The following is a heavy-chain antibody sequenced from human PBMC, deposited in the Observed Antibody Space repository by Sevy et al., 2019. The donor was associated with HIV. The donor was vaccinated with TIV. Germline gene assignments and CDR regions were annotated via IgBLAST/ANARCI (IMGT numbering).Heavy chain of an antibody. CDR3: AKDMVDCSGGTCYSGAVSPFES. V-gene: IGHV3-30*18. J-gene: IGHJ4*02. Sequence: GGSLRLSCAASGFIFNNYDMYWIRQAPGKGLEWVATVSYDGADKDYADIVKGRFTISRDSSRSMLYLQMSSLRPEDTGVYFCAKDMVDCSGGTCYSGAVSPFESGGQGTLVTVSS. CDR2: VSYDGADK. CDR1: GFIFNNYD. D-gene: IGHD2-15*01.